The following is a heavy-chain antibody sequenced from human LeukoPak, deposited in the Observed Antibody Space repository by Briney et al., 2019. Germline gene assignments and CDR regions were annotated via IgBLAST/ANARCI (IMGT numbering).Heavy chain of an antibody. CDR2: IYSGGST. D-gene: IGHD6-19*01. Sequence: GGSLRLSCAASGFTVSSNYMSWVRQAPGKGLEWVSVIYSGGSTYYADSVKGRFTISRDNSKNTLYLQMNSLRAEDTAVYYCARERESSGWYPYYFDYWGQGNLVTVSS. CDR1: GFTVSSNY. V-gene: IGHV3-53*01. CDR3: ARERESSGWYPYYFDY. J-gene: IGHJ4*02.